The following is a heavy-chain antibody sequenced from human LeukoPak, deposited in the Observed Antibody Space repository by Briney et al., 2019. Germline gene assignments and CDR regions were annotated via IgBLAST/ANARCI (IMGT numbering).Heavy chain of an antibody. CDR1: GFIFSDYY. J-gene: IGHJ4*02. D-gene: IGHD5-24*01. Sequence: KPGGSLRLSCAASGFIFSDYYMTWIRQSPGKALEWVSYIGSGGITIYYADSVKGRFTVSRDNAKNSLYLQMNSLRAEDTAVYYCARVTRGTDGYNPFDYWGQGTLVTVSS. V-gene: IGHV3-11*01. CDR2: IGSGGITI. CDR3: ARVTRGTDGYNPFDY.